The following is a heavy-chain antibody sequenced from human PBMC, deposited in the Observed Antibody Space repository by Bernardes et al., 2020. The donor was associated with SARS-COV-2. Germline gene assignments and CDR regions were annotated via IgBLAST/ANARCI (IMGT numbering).Heavy chain of an antibody. V-gene: IGHV3-7*04. CDR1: GFTFSSYW. J-gene: IGHJ5*02. CDR2: IKQNGSEK. D-gene: IGHD6-13*01. CDR3: ARVIAAAVRWFDP. Sequence: GGSLRLSCAASGFTFSSYWMSWVRQAPGKGLEWVANIKQNGSEKYYVDSVKGRFTISRDNAKNSLYLQMNSLRAEDTAVYYCARVIAAAVRWFDPWSQGSRGTVDS.